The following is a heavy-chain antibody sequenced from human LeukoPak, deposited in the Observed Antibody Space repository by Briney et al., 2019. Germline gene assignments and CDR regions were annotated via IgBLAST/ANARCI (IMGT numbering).Heavy chain of an antibody. CDR1: GFTFSSYA. Sequence: WGSLRLSCAASGFTFSSYAMSWVRQAPGKGLEWVSAISGSGGSTYYADSVKGRFTISRDNSKNTLYLQMNSLRAEDTAVYYCAKSSGYGDYETAYWGQGTLVTVSS. J-gene: IGHJ4*02. CDR2: ISGSGGST. D-gene: IGHD4-17*01. V-gene: IGHV3-23*01. CDR3: AKSSGYGDYETAY.